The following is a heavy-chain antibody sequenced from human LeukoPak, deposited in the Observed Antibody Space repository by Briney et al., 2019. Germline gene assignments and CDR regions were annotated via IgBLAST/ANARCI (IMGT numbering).Heavy chain of an antibody. V-gene: IGHV3-69-1*01. CDR2: ITGISDI. D-gene: IGHD3-10*01. CDR1: GFTFSDYS. CDR3: AKDRAMVRGVIITTDY. J-gene: IGHJ4*02. Sequence: GGSLRLSCTASGFTFSDYSVNWVRQAPGKGLEWVSCITGISDIYYADSVKGRFTISRDNSKNTLYLQMNSLRAEDTAVYYCAKDRAMVRGVIITTDYWGQGTLVTVSS.